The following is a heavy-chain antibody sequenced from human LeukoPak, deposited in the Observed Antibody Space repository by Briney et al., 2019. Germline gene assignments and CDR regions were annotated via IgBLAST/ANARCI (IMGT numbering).Heavy chain of an antibody. V-gene: IGHV3-66*01. Sequence: GGSLRLSCAASGFTFSSYAMSWVRQAPGKGLEWVSVIYSGGSTYYADSVKGRFTISRDNSENTLYLQMNSLRAEDTAVYYCARDITVNYYYRYMDVWGKGTTVTVSS. D-gene: IGHD3-10*01. CDR3: ARDITVNYYYRYMDV. CDR1: GFTFSSYA. J-gene: IGHJ6*03. CDR2: IYSGGST.